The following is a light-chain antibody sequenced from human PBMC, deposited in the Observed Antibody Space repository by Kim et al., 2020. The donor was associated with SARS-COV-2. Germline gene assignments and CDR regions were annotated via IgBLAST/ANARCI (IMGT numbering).Light chain of an antibody. CDR1: NSDVGGYKY. V-gene: IGLV2-14*03. CDR3: SSYTSSSTVL. CDR2: DVS. J-gene: IGLJ2*01. Sequence: QSALTQPASVSGSPGQSITISCSGTNSDVGGYKYVSWHQQHPGRSPKLVLYDVSTRPSGVSNRFSGSKSGNTASLTISGLQAEDEADYYCSSYTSSSTVLFGGGTRLTVL.